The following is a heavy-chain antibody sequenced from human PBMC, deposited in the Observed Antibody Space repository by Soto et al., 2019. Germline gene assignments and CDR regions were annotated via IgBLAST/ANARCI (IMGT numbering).Heavy chain of an antibody. CDR1: GFTLSSYG. CDR3: AKERGGADFDY. CDR2: ISSDGNEK. D-gene: IGHD1-26*01. V-gene: IGHV3-30*18. J-gene: IGHJ4*02. Sequence: QVKLVESGGGVVQPGRSLRLSCAVSGFTLSSYGMHWVRQAPGKGLEWVAVISSDGNEKYYGDSVKGRFTISRDKSKNTLDLQMNSLRTEDTAVYYCAKERGGADFDYWGQGTLVTVSS.